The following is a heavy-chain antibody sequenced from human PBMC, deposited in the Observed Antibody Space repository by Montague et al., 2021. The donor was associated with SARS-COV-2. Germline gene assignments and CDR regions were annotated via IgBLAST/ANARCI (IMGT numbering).Heavy chain of an antibody. CDR1: GDSITNHY. D-gene: IGHD3-10*01. V-gene: IGHV4-4*07. CDR3: ARDRFDFGAGRQGTIDF. J-gene: IGHJ4*02. CDR2: MHFTGKT. Sequence: SETRSLTCSVSGDSITNHYGSWIRQPAGKGLEWIGRMHFTGKTNFSPFFSSRLTMSADTSKNQFSLKLTSVTAADTAIYFCARDRFDFGAGRQGTIDFWGQGTLVTVSS.